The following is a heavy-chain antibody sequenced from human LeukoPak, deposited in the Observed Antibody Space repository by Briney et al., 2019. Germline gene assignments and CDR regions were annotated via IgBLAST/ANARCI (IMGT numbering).Heavy chain of an antibody. J-gene: IGHJ3*02. CDR1: GGSISSSSYY. CDR2: IYYSGST. Sequence: SETLSLTCTVSGGSISSSSYYWGWIRQPPGKGLEWIGSIYYSGSTYYNPSLKSRVTISVDTSKNQFSLKLSSVTAADTAVYYCARHPRLGVIADYCSSTSCYSGDAFDIWGQGTMVTVSS. V-gene: IGHV4-39*01. D-gene: IGHD2-2*02. CDR3: ARHPRLGVIADYCSSTSCYSGDAFDI.